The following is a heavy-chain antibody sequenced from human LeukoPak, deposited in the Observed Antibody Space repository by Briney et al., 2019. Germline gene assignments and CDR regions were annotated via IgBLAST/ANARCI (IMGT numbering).Heavy chain of an antibody. J-gene: IGHJ4*02. Sequence: SETLSLTCTVSGGSIGSHYWTWIRQTPGKGLEWIGYVYDIGSTNYNPSLQSRVTISVDKSENQFSLNLYSVTAADTAVYYCARVGYYDSSGYLDYWGQGTQVTVSS. CDR2: VYDIGST. CDR3: ARVGYYDSSGYLDY. V-gene: IGHV4-59*11. CDR1: GGSIGSHY. D-gene: IGHD3-22*01.